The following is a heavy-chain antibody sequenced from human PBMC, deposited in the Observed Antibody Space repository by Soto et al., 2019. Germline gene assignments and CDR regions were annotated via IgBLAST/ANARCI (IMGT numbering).Heavy chain of an antibody. V-gene: IGHV1-18*01. D-gene: IGHD3-10*01. J-gene: IGHJ5*02. CDR2: IATYNSNK. CDR3: ARVLRGVVNWFDP. Sequence: ASVKVSCKTSGDTFTNFGLSWVRQAPGQGLEWMGWIATYNSNKNYAQKFQGRLTLTTDTSTSTGYMELKSLEYDDTAVYYCARVLRGVVNWFDPWGQGTLVTVSS. CDR1: GDTFTNFG.